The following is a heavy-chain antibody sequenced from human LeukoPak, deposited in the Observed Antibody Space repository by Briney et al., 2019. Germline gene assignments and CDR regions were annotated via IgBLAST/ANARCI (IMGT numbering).Heavy chain of an antibody. Sequence: ASVKVSCKASGYTFTSYAMHWVRQAPGQRLEWMGWINAGNGNTKYSQKFQGRVTITRDTSASTAYMEPSSLRSEDTAVYYCARSNYGSGSYFYWGQGTLVTVSS. D-gene: IGHD3-10*01. J-gene: IGHJ4*02. CDR1: GYTFTSYA. CDR2: INAGNGNT. CDR3: ARSNYGSGSYFY. V-gene: IGHV1-3*01.